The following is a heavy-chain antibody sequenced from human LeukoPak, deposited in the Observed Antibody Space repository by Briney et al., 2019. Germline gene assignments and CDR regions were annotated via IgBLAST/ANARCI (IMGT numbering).Heavy chain of an antibody. D-gene: IGHD3-10*01. CDR2: IYYSGNT. Sequence: RASETLSLTCTVSGGSISTYYWSWIRQPPGKGLEWIGYIYYSGNTNYNPSLKSRVTISVDTSKNQFSLKLSSVTAADTAVYYCAGGYGSGPLDENYYGLDVWGQGTTVTVSS. CDR3: AGGYGSGPLDENYYGLDV. CDR1: GGSISTYY. V-gene: IGHV4-59*01. J-gene: IGHJ6*02.